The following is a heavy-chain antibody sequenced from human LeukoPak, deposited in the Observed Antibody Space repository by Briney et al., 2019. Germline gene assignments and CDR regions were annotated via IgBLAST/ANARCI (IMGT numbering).Heavy chain of an antibody. D-gene: IGHD1-26*01. CDR3: ARDGRGSYYHADY. V-gene: IGHV3-7*01. J-gene: IGHJ4*02. CDR2: IKGDGSDN. CDR1: GFTFSSYW. Sequence: PGGSLRLSRAASGFTFSSYWMSWVRQAPGKGLEWVANIKGDGSDNHYVDSVRGRFTISRDNAKNSLYLQMNSLRAEDTAVYYCARDGRGSYYHADYWGQGTLVTVSS.